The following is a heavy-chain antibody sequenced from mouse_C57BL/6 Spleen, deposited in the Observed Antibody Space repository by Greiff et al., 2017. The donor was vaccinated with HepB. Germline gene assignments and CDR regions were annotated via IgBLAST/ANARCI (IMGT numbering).Heavy chain of an antibody. CDR2: IYPGDGDT. CDR3: ARPYYYGSSRYYAMDY. V-gene: IGHV1-80*01. D-gene: IGHD1-1*01. J-gene: IGHJ4*01. Sequence: QVQLKQSGAELVKPGASVKISCKASGYAFSSYWMNWVKQRPGKGLEWIGQIYPGDGDTNYNGKFKGKATLTADKSSSTAYMQLSSLTSEDSAVYFCARPYYYGSSRYYAMDYWGQGTSVTVSS. CDR1: GYAFSSYW.